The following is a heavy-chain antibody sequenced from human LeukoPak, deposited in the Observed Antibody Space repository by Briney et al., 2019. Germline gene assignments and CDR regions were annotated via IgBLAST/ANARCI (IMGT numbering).Heavy chain of an antibody. J-gene: IGHJ4*02. Sequence: GGSLRLSCGASGFTFSSYAMHWVRQVPGKGLQYVSGISSNGGSTYHANSVKGRFSISRDNSKNTLYLQMGSLRPEDMAVYYCAREFCTNGVCYKRFDYWGQGTLVTVSS. V-gene: IGHV3-64*01. D-gene: IGHD2-8*01. CDR3: AREFCTNGVCYKRFDY. CDR2: ISSNGGST. CDR1: GFTFSSYA.